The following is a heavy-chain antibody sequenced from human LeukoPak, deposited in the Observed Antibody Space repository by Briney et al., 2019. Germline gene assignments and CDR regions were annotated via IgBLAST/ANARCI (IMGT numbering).Heavy chain of an antibody. V-gene: IGHV1-24*01. Sequence: ASVKVSCKVSGYTLTELSMHWVRQAPGKGLEWMGGFDPEDGETIYAQKFQGRVTMTEDTSTDTAYMELSSLRSEGTAVYYCATLRFLDYGMDVWGQGTTVTVSS. CDR2: FDPEDGET. CDR3: ATLRFLDYGMDV. J-gene: IGHJ6*02. CDR1: GYTLTELS. D-gene: IGHD3-3*01.